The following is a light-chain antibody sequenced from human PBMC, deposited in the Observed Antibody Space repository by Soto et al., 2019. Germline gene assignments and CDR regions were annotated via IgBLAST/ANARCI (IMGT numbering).Light chain of an antibody. CDR3: MQSTQLPPN. CDR1: QSLLHITGETF. V-gene: IGKV2D-29*02. Sequence: DVVITQTPLALSVAPGQPASISFKSSQSLLHITGETFLFWYLQKPGQSPQLLIYEVSTRVSGVSDRFSGSGSGTDFTLEISRVETDDVGIYYCMQSTQLPPNFGQGPRLEIK. CDR2: EVS. J-gene: IGKJ5*01.